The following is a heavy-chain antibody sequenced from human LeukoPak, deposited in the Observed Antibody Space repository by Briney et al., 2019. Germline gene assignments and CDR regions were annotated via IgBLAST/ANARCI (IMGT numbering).Heavy chain of an antibody. CDR3: ARRLWDSQYQLLTFDI. CDR2: IYYSGST. V-gene: IGHV4-59*08. D-gene: IGHD2-2*01. CDR1: GGSISSYY. Sequence: SETLSLTCTVSGGSISSYYWSWIRQPPGKGLEWIGYIYYSGSTNYNPSLKSRVTISVDTSKNQFSLKLSSVTAADTAVYYCARRLWDSQYQLLTFDIWGQGTMVTVSS. J-gene: IGHJ3*02.